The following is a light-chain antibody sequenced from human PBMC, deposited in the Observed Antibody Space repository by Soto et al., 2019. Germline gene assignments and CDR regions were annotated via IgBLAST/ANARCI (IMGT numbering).Light chain of an antibody. V-gene: IGKV1-8*01. CDR1: QGISSY. CDR3: QQYYSYPQLT. CDR2: AAS. Sequence: AIRMTQSPSSFSASTGDRVTITCRASQGISSYLAWYQQKPGKAPKLLIYAASTLQSGVPSRFSGSGSGPDFTLTISCLQSEDFATYYCQQYYSYPQLTFGGGTKVEIK. J-gene: IGKJ4*01.